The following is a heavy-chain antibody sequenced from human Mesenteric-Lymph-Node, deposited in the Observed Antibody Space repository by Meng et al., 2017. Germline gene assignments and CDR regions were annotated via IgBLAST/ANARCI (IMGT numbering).Heavy chain of an antibody. J-gene: IGHJ4*02. CDR2: VRDKANNYAT. V-gene: IGHV3-73*01. D-gene: IGHD1-26*01. Sequence: EVQLVDSVGGLVQPGGSLKLSCAASGFTFSGSAMHWVRQASGKGLEWVGRVRDKANNYATSYAESVKGRFTISRDDSRNTAYLQMDSLKTEDTAVYYCGSGNYFDYWGQGTLVTVSS. CDR1: GFTFSGSA. CDR3: GSGNYFDY.